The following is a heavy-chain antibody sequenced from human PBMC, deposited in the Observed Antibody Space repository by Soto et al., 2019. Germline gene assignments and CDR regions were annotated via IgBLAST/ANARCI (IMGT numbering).Heavy chain of an antibody. V-gene: IGHV3-7*01. J-gene: IGHJ6*02. CDR3: ARTTYYDS. CDR2: IKNDGSEK. Sequence: EVQLVESGGGLVQPGGSLRLSCAASGFTFSNYWMSWVRQAPGKGLEWVANIKNDGSEKYYVDSVKGRFTISRDTAKNSLYLQMNSLRVEDTAVYYCARTTYYDSWGQGTTVTVSS. D-gene: IGHD3-3*01. CDR1: GFTFSNYW.